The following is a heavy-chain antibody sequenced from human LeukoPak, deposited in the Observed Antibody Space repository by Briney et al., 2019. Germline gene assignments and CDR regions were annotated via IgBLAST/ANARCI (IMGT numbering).Heavy chain of an antibody. V-gene: IGHV1-2*06. CDR1: GYTFTVYH. CDR2: INPNTGGT. Sequence: ASVKVSCKASGYTFTVYHMHWVRQAPGQGLEWMGRINPNTGGTDYAQKFQGRVTMARDTSISTAYMDLSRLRSDDTAVYYCARDYCSSTSCLFDYWGQGTLVTVSS. J-gene: IGHJ4*02. CDR3: ARDYCSSTSCLFDY. D-gene: IGHD2-2*01.